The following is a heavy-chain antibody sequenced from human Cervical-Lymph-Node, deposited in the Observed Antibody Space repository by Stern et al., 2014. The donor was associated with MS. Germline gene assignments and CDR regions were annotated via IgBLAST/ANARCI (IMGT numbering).Heavy chain of an antibody. CDR3: ARRDSSGYYYPYNWFDP. Sequence: QVQLQQWGAGLLKPSETLSLTCAVYGGSFSGYYWSWIRQPPGKGLEWIGEINHSGSTNYNPSLKSRVTISVDTSKNQFSLKLSSVTAADTAVYYCARRDSSGYYYPYNWFDPWGQGTLVTVSS. CDR1: GGSFSGYY. CDR2: INHSGST. V-gene: IGHV4-34*01. D-gene: IGHD3-22*01. J-gene: IGHJ5*02.